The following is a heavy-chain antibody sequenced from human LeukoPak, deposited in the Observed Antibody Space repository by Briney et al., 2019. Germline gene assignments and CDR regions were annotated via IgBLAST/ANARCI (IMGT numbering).Heavy chain of an antibody. CDR2: ITGDNKYI. CDR1: GFTFSSYS. D-gene: IGHD3-3*01. Sequence: GGSLRLSCAASGFTFSSYSMNWVRQSPGKGLEWVSSITGDNKYIYYVDSVKGRFSISRDTAKNSLYLQMDSLRPEDTAVYYCARERNDYYFDYWGQGTLVTVSS. V-gene: IGHV3-21*01. CDR3: ARERNDYYFDY. J-gene: IGHJ4*02.